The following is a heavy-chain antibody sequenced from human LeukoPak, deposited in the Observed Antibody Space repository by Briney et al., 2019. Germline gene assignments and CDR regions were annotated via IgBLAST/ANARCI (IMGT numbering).Heavy chain of an antibody. CDR2: ISSSGSTI. CDR1: GLTFSDYY. D-gene: IGHD3-22*01. J-gene: IGHJ4*02. V-gene: IGHV3-11*04. CDR3: AIQITMIVVVPYFDY. Sequence: PGGSLRLSCAASGLTFSDYYMTRIRQAPGKGLEWVAYISSSGSTIYSADSVKGRFTVSRDNAKNSLFLHMNSLRAEDTAIYYCAIQITMIVVVPYFDYWGQGTLVTVSS.